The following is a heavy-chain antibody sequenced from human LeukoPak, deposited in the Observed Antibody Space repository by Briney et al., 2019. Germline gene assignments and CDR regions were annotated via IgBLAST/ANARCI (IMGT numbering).Heavy chain of an antibody. D-gene: IGHD3-9*01. CDR1: GYTFTSYD. Sequence: GASVKVSCKASGYTFTSYDINWVRQATGQGLEWMGWMNPNSGNTGYAQKFQGRVTITRNTSISTAYMELSSLRSEDTAVYYCARVRGIRYFDLNWFDPWGQGTLVTVSS. V-gene: IGHV1-8*03. J-gene: IGHJ5*02. CDR3: ARVRGIRYFDLNWFDP. CDR2: MNPNSGNT.